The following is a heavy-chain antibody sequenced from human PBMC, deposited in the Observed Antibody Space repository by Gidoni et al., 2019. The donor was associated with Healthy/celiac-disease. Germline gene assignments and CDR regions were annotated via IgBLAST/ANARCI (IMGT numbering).Heavy chain of an antibody. CDR2: INAGHGNT. CDR1: GYNFTSSA. Sequence: QVQLVHAGAEVKKPGASVKVSCKASGYNFTSSAMHWVGQAHGQRLEWMGWINAGHGNTKYSQKFQGRVTITRDTSASTAYMELSSLRSEDTAVYYCARDGKWELLTFDYWGQGTLVTVSS. V-gene: IGHV1-3*01. D-gene: IGHD1-26*01. J-gene: IGHJ4*02. CDR3: ARDGKWELLTFDY.